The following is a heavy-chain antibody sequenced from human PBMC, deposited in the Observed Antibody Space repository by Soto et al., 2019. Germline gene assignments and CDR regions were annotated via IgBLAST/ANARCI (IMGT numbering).Heavy chain of an antibody. CDR1: GGTFSSYA. CDR2: IIPIFGTA. J-gene: IGHJ5*02. CDR3: ASRGYDSSAYYSP. V-gene: IGHV1-69*13. D-gene: IGHD3-22*01. Sequence: EASVKVSCKASGGTFSSYAISWVRQAPGQGLEWMGGIIPIFGTANYAQKFQGRVTITADESTSTAYMELSSLRSEDTAVYYCASRGYDSSAYYSPWGQGTLVTVSS.